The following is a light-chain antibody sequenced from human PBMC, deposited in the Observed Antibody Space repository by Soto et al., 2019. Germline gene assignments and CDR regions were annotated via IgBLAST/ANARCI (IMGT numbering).Light chain of an antibody. V-gene: IGKV3-20*01. CDR1: QSVGTNY. CDR3: QQYDSSPRT. CDR2: ATS. Sequence: EIVLTQSPGTLSLSPGERATLSCRASQSVGTNYLAWFQQKPGQAPRLLIYATSTRSTGIPDRFSGSGSGTDFHLTLTRLEPEDFAVYYCQQYDSSPRTFGQGTRVEIK. J-gene: IGKJ1*01.